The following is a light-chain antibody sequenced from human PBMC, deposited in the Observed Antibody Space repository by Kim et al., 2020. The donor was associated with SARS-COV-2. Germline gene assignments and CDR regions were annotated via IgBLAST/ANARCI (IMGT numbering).Light chain of an antibody. V-gene: IGLV1-51*01. CDR2: DNN. CDR1: SSNSGNNY. J-gene: IGLJ2*01. CDR3: GAWDSSLSGVV. Sequence: GQKLTLSCSGSSSNSGNNYVSWYQQLPGTAPKLLIYDNNKRPSGIPDRFSGSKSGTSATLGITGLQTGDEADYYCGAWDSSLSGVVLGGGTQLTVL.